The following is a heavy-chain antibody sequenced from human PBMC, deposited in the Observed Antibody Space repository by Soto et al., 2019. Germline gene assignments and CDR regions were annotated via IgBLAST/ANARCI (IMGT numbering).Heavy chain of an antibody. Sequence: PSETLSLTCAVSGGSISSGGYSWSWIRQPPGKGLEWIGYIYHSGSTYYNPSLKSRVTISVDTSKNQFSLKLSSVTAADTAVYYCARDTNMTPGGFDTWGQGTLVRVYS. CDR2: IYHSGST. D-gene: IGHD2-8*01. J-gene: IGHJ5*02. CDR1: GGSISSGGYS. CDR3: ARDTNMTPGGFDT. V-gene: IGHV4-30-2*05.